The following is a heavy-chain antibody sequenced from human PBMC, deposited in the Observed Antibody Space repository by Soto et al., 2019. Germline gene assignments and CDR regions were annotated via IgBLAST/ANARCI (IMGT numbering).Heavy chain of an antibody. CDR1: GFTFSSYE. Sequence: GGSLRLSCAASGFTFSSYEMNWVRQAPGKGLEWVSYISSSGSTIYYADSVKGRFTISRDNAKNSLYLQMHSLRAEDTAVYYCASLSLNIAAPDVWGQGTTVTVSS. CDR3: ASLSLNIAAPDV. V-gene: IGHV3-48*03. CDR2: ISSSGSTI. D-gene: IGHD6-13*01. J-gene: IGHJ6*02.